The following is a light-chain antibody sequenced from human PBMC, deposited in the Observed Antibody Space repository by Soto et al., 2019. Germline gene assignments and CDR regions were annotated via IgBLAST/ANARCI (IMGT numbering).Light chain of an antibody. V-gene: IGKV3-11*01. J-gene: IGKJ1*01. CDR2: DAS. CDR1: QSVSSY. CDR3: QQRSNSTWT. Sequence: EILLTQYPATLSLSPGERATLSCGASQSVSSYLAWYQQKPGKAPRLLIYDASNRATGIPARFSGSGSGTDFTLTISSIENEDFAVYYCQQRSNSTWTFGHGTKVDIK.